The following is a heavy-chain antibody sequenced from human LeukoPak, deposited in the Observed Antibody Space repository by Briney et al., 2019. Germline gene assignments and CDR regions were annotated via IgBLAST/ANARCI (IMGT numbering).Heavy chain of an antibody. CDR2: ISSSGSTI. V-gene: IGHV3-48*03. CDR1: GFTFSSYE. CDR3: AREGASSSWSFYYYYMDV. J-gene: IGHJ6*03. Sequence: GGSLRLSCAASGFTFSSYEMNWVRQAPGKGLEWVSYISSSGSTIYYADSVKGRFTISRDNAKNSLYLQMNSLRAEDTAVYYCAREGASSSWSFYYYYMDVWGKGTTVTISS. D-gene: IGHD6-13*01.